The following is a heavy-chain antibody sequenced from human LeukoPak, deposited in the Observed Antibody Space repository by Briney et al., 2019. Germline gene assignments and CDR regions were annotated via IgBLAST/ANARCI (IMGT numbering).Heavy chain of an antibody. CDR3: ATSGLSRFGF. V-gene: IGHV3-23*01. D-gene: IGHD2/OR15-2a*01. Sequence: PGGSLRLSCAAPGFTFSSYWMSWVRQAPGKGLEWVSAFSGSGGSTYYADSVKGRFTISRDNSKNTLYLQMNSLRAGDTAVYYCATSGLSRFGFWGQGTLVTVSS. CDR2: FSGSGGST. CDR1: GFTFSSYW. J-gene: IGHJ4*02.